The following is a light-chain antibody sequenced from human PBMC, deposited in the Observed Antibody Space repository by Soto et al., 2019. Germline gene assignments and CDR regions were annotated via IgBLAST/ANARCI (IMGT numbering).Light chain of an antibody. V-gene: IGLV1-44*01. CDR3: ATWDDSLNGGV. Sequence: QSVLTQPPSASGTPGQRVTISCSGSSSNIGSNTVNWYQQVPGTAPKLLIHSNNQRPSGVPDRFSGSKSGTSASLAISGLQSDDEADYYCATWDDSLNGGVFGGGTKLTVL. CDR2: SNN. J-gene: IGLJ3*02. CDR1: SSNIGSNT.